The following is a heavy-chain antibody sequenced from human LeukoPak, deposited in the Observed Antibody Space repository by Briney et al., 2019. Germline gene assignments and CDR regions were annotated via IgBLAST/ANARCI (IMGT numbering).Heavy chain of an antibody. V-gene: IGHV3-7*01. CDR2: IKEDGSEK. CDR1: GFTFSTYW. Sequence: RGSLRLSCAASGFTFSTYWMSWVRQAPGKGLEWVANIKEDGSEKYYGDSVKGRFTISRDNAKNSLYLQMNSLRAEDTAVYYCARDSSGYQWGQGTLVTVSS. CDR3: ARDSSGYQ. D-gene: IGHD3-22*01. J-gene: IGHJ4*02.